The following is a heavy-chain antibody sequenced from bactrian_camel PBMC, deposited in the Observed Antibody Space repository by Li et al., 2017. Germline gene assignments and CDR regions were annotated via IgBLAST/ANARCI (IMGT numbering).Heavy chain of an antibody. J-gene: IGHJ4*01. CDR1: GYTNCNYA. Sequence: HVQLVESGGGSVQAGGSLRLSCRVSGYTNCNYAMSWYRQAPGTPCDLISMSESDGRMSYPDSVKGRITISRDNAKNTVYLQMNSLQSGDTALYYCAREFDGPENYWGQGTQVTVS. CDR2: SESDGRM. CDR3: AREFDGPENY. V-gene: IGHV3S53*01.